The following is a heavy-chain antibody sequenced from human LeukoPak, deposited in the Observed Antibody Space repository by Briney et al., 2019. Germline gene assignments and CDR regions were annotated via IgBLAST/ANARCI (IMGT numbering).Heavy chain of an antibody. CDR2: ISAYNGNT. J-gene: IGHJ4*02. CDR3: ARDRGYSSGWYDDY. V-gene: IGHV1-18*01. CDR1: GYTFTRYG. D-gene: IGHD6-19*01. Sequence: ASVKVSCKASGYTFTRYGISWVRQAPGQGLEWVGWISAYNGNTNYAQKLQGRVTMTTDTSTSTAYMELRSLRSDDTAVYYCARDRGYSSGWYDDYWGQGTLVTVSS.